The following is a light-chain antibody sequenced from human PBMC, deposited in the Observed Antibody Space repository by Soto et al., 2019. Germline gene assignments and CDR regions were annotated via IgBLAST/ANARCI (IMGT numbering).Light chain of an antibody. J-gene: IGKJ5*01. V-gene: IGKV1-16*02. CDR3: QQYNTYPRIT. Sequence: DIQMTQSPSSLSLFVGDRVNITCRASQGIANYLAWFQQKPGKAPKSLIYDASRLRSGVPSKFSGSGSGTEFTLSISSLQPEDFATYYCQQYNTYPRITFGQGTRLEIK. CDR1: QGIANY. CDR2: DAS.